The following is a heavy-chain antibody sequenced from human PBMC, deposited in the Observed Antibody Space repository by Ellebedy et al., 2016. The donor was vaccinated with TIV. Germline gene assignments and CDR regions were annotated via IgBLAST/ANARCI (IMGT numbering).Heavy chain of an antibody. CDR2: IFYIGST. CDR3: ASTEYLGFWGY. D-gene: IGHD3-16*01. J-gene: IGHJ4*02. Sequence: MPSETLSLTCTVSGGSIRSYYWSWIRQPPGKGLEWIGSIFYIGSTNYNPSLKSRVTISVDTSKNQFSLKLSSVTASDTAVYYCASTEYLGFWGYWGQGTLVTVSS. V-gene: IGHV4-59*08. CDR1: GGSIRSYY.